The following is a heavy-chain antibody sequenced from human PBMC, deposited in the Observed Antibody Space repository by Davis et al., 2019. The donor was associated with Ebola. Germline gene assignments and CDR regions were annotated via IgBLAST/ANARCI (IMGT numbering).Heavy chain of an antibody. D-gene: IGHD3-22*01. CDR2: ISGSGGST. V-gene: IGHV3-23*01. J-gene: IGHJ5*02. CDR3: AKEWGAMMVVDGRFDP. CDR1: GFTFSSYA. Sequence: PGGSLRLSCAASGFTFSSYAMSWVRQAPGKGLEWVSAISGSGGSTYYADSVKGRFTISRDNSKNTLYLQMNSLRAEDTAVYYCAKEWGAMMVVDGRFDPWGQGTLVTVSS.